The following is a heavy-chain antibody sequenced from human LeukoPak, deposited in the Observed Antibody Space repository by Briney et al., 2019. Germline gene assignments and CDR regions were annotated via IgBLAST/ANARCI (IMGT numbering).Heavy chain of an antibody. CDR2: YYTSEST. CDR3: ARDGDYYDSSGSFDS. V-gene: IGHV4-4*07. J-gene: IGHJ4*02. CDR1: GDSISDYY. D-gene: IGHD3-22*01. Sequence: PSETLSLTCTVSGDSISDYYWSWIRQPAGKGLEWIGRYYTSESTDYNPSLKSRVTMSVDTSKNQFFLKLSSVTAADTAVYYCARDGDYYDSSGSFDSWGQGTLVTVSS.